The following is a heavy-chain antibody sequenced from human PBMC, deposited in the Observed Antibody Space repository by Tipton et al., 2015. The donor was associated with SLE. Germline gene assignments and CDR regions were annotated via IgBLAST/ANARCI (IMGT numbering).Heavy chain of an antibody. V-gene: IGHV4-39*01. CDR2: IYYSGST. CDR1: GGSISSSSYY. D-gene: IGHD1-26*01. J-gene: IGHJ3*01. Sequence: LRLSCTVSGGSISSSSYYWGWIRQPPGKGLEWIGSIYYSGSTYYNPSLKSRVTISVDTSKNQFSPNVTSVTVADTAVYYCAKQRVWDRAFDFWGQGTLAAVSS. CDR3: AKQRVWDRAFDF.